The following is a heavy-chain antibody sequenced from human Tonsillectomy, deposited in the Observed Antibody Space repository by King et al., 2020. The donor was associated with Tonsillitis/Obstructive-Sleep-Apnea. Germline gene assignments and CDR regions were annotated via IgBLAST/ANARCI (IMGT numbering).Heavy chain of an antibody. V-gene: IGHV3-15*07. CDR2: IKNKRDGGTT. D-gene: IGHD3-10*01. J-gene: IGHJ6*02. Sequence: VQLVESGGGLVKPGGSLRLSCAASGFTFSDVWMNWVRQAPGKGLEWVGRIKNKRDGGTTDYAAPVKGRFTISRDDSKNTVYLQMNSLQTEDRAVYYCNRSRHGSGSPRGYFYYGMDVWGQGTTVTVSS. CDR3: NRSRHGSGSPRGYFYYGMDV. CDR1: GFTFSDVW.